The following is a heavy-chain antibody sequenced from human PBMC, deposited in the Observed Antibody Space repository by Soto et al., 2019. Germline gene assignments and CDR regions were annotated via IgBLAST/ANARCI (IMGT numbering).Heavy chain of an antibody. J-gene: IGHJ6*03. Sequence: GGSLRLSCAASGFTFSSYWMHWVRQAPGKGLVWVSRINSDGSSTSYADSVKGRFTISRDNAKNTLYLQMNSLRAEDTAVYYCARIAQEPYYDFWSGYYTGYYYYMDVWGKGTTVTV. CDR3: ARIAQEPYYDFWSGYYTGYYYYMDV. D-gene: IGHD3-3*01. CDR1: GFTFSSYW. CDR2: INSDGSST. V-gene: IGHV3-74*01.